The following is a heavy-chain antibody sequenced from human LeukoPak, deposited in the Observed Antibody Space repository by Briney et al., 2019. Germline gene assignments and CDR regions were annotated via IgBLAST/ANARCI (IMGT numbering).Heavy chain of an antibody. CDR2: IDPSDSYT. J-gene: IGHJ4*02. Sequence: GESLKISCKGSGYSFTSYWISWMRQMPGKGLEWMGRIDPSDSYTNYSPSFQGHVTISADKSISTAYLQWSSLKASDTAMYYCARRAKSYCSGGSCYLDYWGQGTLVTVSS. V-gene: IGHV5-10-1*01. D-gene: IGHD2-15*01. CDR1: GYSFTSYW. CDR3: ARRAKSYCSGGSCYLDY.